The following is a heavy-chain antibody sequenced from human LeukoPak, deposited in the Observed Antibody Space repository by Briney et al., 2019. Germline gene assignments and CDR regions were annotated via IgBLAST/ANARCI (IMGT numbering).Heavy chain of an antibody. CDR2: VYYSGST. J-gene: IGHJ6*03. Sequence: SETVSLTCTVSGGSISSGDYYWSWIRQPPGKGLEWIGYVYYSGSTYYNPSLKSRVTISVDTSKNQFSLKLSSVTAADTAVYYCARDISSWSGGYYYMDVWGKGTTVTVSS. V-gene: IGHV4-30-4*08. CDR3: ARDISSWSGGYYYMDV. D-gene: IGHD6-13*01. CDR1: GGSISSGDYY.